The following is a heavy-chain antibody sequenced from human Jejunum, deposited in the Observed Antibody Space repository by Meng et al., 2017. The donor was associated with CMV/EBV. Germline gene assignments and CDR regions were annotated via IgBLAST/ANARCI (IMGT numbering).Heavy chain of an antibody. Sequence: GFTLSRYDMHWVRQTTGKGLEWVSVIGTGSDSYYPDSVKGRFTISRQDFKNSLYLQMNSLRAEDSAVYFCARAPHTSYYYFGMDVWGQGTTVTVSS. CDR1: GFTLSRYD. V-gene: IGHV3-13*01. D-gene: IGHD2-2*01. CDR2: IGTGSDS. J-gene: IGHJ6*02. CDR3: ARAPHTSYYYFGMDV.